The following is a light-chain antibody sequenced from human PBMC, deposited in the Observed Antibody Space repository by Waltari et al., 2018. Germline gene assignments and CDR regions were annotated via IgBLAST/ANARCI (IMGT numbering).Light chain of an antibody. J-gene: IGLJ2*01. CDR1: SSNSGNNY. CDR2: DNK. V-gene: IGLV1-51*01. Sequence: QSVLTQPPSVSAAPGQTVTVSCSEGSSNSGNNYVSWYQQLPGTAPKLLIYDNKKRPPGIPDRFSGSKSGTSATLGITGLQTGDEGDYYCGTWDGSLNTMVFGGGTK. CDR3: GTWDGSLNTMV.